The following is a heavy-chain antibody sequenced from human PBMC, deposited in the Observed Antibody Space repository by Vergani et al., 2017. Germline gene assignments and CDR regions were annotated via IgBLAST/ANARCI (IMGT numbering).Heavy chain of an antibody. CDR3: ARDLGYDSSGPKYYFDY. D-gene: IGHD3-22*01. CDR1: GYTFTSYY. Sequence: QVQLVQSGAEVKKPGASVKVSCKASGYTFTSYYMHWVRQAPGQGLEWMGIINPSGGSTSYAQKFKGRVTMTRDTSTSTVYMELSSLRSEDTAVYYCARDLGYDSSGPKYYFDYWGQGTLVTVSS. V-gene: IGHV1-46*03. CDR2: INPSGGST. J-gene: IGHJ4*02.